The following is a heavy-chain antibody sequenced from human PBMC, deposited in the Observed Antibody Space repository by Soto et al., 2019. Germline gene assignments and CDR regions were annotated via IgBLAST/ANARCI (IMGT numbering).Heavy chain of an antibody. CDR1: RFTFNIYA. V-gene: IGHV3-23*01. CDR2: ISGSGGGT. J-gene: IGHJ2*01. Sequence: LRLSFVASRFTFNIYAIIWVRQAPWKGLEWVSAISGSGGGTYYAGSVKGRFTISRENAKNSLYLQMNSLRAGDTAVYYCARGLDLWGRGTLVTVSS. CDR3: ARGLDL.